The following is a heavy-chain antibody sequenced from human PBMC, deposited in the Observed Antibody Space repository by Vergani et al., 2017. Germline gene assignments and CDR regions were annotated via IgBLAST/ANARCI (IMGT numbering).Heavy chain of an antibody. D-gene: IGHD4-17*01. CDR1: GDSLRRGHY. Sequence: QVQLQESGPGLVKPSETLSLTCAVSGDSLRRGHYWAWIRQPPGKRLEWIGTVYQSGSTYYNPAFRGQAAISVDKSKSQLLLRLTSVTAADTALYYCARHVGYGDSNYPGDWFDPWGQGTLVTVSP. V-gene: IGHV4-38-2*01. CDR2: VYQSGST. J-gene: IGHJ5*02. CDR3: ARHVGYGDSNYPGDWFDP.